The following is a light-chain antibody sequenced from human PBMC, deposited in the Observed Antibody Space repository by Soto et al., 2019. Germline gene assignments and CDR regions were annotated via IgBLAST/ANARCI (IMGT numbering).Light chain of an antibody. V-gene: IGKV3-20*01. Sequence: EIVLTQSPGTLSLSPGERATLSCRASQSVNSYSLAWYQRKPGQPPRLLVWGASNRATDIPYRFSGSGSGTGFTLTITNLEPEDFAVYYCQQYGSSPPTFGQGTRVEVK. CDR3: QQYGSSPPT. J-gene: IGKJ1*01. CDR1: QSVNSYS. CDR2: GAS.